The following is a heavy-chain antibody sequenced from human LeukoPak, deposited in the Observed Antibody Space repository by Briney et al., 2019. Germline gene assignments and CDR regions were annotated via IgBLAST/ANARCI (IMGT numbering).Heavy chain of an antibody. D-gene: IGHD6-19*01. Sequence: ASVKVSCKASGYTFTGYYMHWVRQAPGQGLEWMGWINPNSGNTNYAQKLQGRVTMTTDTSTSTAYTELRSLRSDDTAVYYCARRMVGYSSGWYFGSQDYWGQGTLVTVSS. CDR2: INPNSGNT. V-gene: IGHV1-18*04. J-gene: IGHJ4*02. CDR3: ARRMVGYSSGWYFGSQDY. CDR1: GYTFTGYY.